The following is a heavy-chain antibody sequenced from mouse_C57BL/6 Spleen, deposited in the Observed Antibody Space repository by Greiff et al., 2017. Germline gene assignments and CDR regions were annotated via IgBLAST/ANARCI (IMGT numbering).Heavy chain of an antibody. V-gene: IGHV8-12*01. CDR2: IYWDDDK. Sequence: QVTLKVCGPGILQSSQTLSLTCSFSGFSLSTSGMGVSWIRQPSGKGLEWLAHIYWDDDKRYNPSLKSRLTISKDTSRNQVFLKITSVDTADTATYYCARRVYYDYDGYYAMDYWGQGTSVTVYS. J-gene: IGHJ4*01. CDR1: GFSLSTSGMG. D-gene: IGHD2-4*01. CDR3: ARRVYYDYDGYYAMDY.